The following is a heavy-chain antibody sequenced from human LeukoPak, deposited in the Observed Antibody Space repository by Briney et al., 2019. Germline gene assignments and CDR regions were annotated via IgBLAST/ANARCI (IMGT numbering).Heavy chain of an antibody. Sequence: SVKVSCKASGGTFSSYAISWVRQAPGQGLEWMGGIIPIFGTANYAQKFQGRVTITADKSTSTAYMELSSLRSEDTAVYYCASNIVVVPAAIGSWLDPWGQGTLVTVSS. D-gene: IGHD2-2*02. J-gene: IGHJ5*02. CDR1: GGTFSSYA. CDR3: ASNIVVVPAAIGSWLDP. V-gene: IGHV1-69*06. CDR2: IIPIFGTA.